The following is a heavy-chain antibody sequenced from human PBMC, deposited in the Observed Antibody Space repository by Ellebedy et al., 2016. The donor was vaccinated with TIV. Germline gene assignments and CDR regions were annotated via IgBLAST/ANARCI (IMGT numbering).Heavy chain of an antibody. D-gene: IGHD3-3*01. Sequence: MPSETLSLTCAVSGGSISSSNWWSWVRQPPGKGLEWIGEIYHSGNTNYSPSLKSRVTISVDTSKNQFSLKLSSATAADTAVYYCARGLLFYDFWSGYYKGAGDYYYGMDVWGQGTTVTVSS. CDR3: ARGLLFYDFWSGYYKGAGDYYYGMDV. V-gene: IGHV4-4*02. J-gene: IGHJ6*02. CDR2: IYHSGNT. CDR1: GGSISSSNW.